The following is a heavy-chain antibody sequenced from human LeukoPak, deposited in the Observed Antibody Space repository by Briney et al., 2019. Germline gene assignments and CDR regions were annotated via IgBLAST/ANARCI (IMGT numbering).Heavy chain of an antibody. CDR3: ARDHWSNAFDI. CDR2: ISTGSSTI. V-gene: IGHV3-48*01. Sequence: GGSLRLSCAASGFTFSTYAMSWVRQAPGKGLEWVSYISTGSSTIYYADSVKGRFSISRDNAKKSLYLQMNSLRGEDTAVYYCARDHWSNAFDIWGQGTMVTVSS. J-gene: IGHJ3*02. CDR1: GFTFSTYA.